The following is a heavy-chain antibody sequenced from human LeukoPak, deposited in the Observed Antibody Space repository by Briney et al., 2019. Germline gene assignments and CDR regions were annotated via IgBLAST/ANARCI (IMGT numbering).Heavy chain of an antibody. CDR3: ARRAYYDTSGYSPASGYFDL. CDR2: NYPNGTT. CDR1: IGSNFGHY. D-gene: IGHD3-22*01. V-gene: IGHV4-4*08. J-gene: IGHJ2*01. Sequence: SETLSLTCTVSIGSNFGHYFNWLRHPPEKALEWIGYNYPNGTTNYNTSLRSRGTMSIATSRCQFSLRLTSVTAAETAIYCCARRAYYDTSGYSPASGYFDLWGRGTLVTVSS.